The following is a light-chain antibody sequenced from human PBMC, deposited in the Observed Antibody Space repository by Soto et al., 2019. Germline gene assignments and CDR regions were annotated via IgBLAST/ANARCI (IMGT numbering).Light chain of an antibody. CDR3: AAWDDSLNAVV. V-gene: IGLV1-44*01. Sequence: QSVLTQPPSASGTPGQRVTISCSGGSSNIGSNTVNWYQQLPGTAPNLLIYSNNQRPSGVPDRFSGSKSGTSASLAISGRQSEDEADYYGAAWDDSLNAVVFGGGTKLTVL. J-gene: IGLJ2*01. CDR1: SSNIGSNT. CDR2: SNN.